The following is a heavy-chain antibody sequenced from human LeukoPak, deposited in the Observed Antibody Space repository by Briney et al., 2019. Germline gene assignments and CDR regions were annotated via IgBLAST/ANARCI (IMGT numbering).Heavy chain of an antibody. CDR1: GGSISSYC. Sequence: SETLSLTCTVSGGSISSYCWSWIRQPPGKGLEWIGYIYYSGSTNYNPSLKSRVTISVDTSKNQFSLKLSSVTAADTAVYYCARGIVGATWNYWGQGTLVTVSS. CDR2: IYYSGST. V-gene: IGHV4-59*01. CDR3: ARGIVGATWNY. D-gene: IGHD1-26*01. J-gene: IGHJ4*02.